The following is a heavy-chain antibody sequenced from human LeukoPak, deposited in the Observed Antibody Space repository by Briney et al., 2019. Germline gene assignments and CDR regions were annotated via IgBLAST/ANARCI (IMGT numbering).Heavy chain of an antibody. V-gene: IGHV4-59*01. CDR1: GGSISTYY. CDR2: IYHSGST. D-gene: IGHD6-19*01. CDR3: ARGPAVAGKSYYYYGMDV. J-gene: IGHJ6*02. Sequence: SETLSLTCTVSGGSISTYYWNWIRQPPGKGLEWIGYIYHSGSTNYNPSLQSRATISVDTSKNQFSLNLNSMTAADTAVYYCARGPAVAGKSYYYYGMDVWGQGTTVTVSS.